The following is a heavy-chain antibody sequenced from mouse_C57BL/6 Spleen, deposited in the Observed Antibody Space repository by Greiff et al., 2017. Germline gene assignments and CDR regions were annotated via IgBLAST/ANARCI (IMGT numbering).Heavy chain of an antibody. V-gene: IGHV7-3*01. D-gene: IGHD1-1*01. CDR2: IRNKANGYTT. CDR3: ARYDILRHFDY. CDR1: GFTFTAYY. J-gene: IGHJ2*01. Sequence: EVKLMESGGGLVQPGGSLSLSCAASGFTFTAYYMSWVRPPPGTALEWLGFIRNKANGYTTEYSASVKGRFTISRDNSQSILYLQMNALRAEDSATYYCARYDILRHFDYWGQGTTLTVSS.